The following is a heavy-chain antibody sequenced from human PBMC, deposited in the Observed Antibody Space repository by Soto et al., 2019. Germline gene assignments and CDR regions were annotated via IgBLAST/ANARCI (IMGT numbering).Heavy chain of an antibody. V-gene: IGHV3-23*01. CDR2: ISDSGGAT. J-gene: IGHJ6*02. Sequence: EVHLSESGGGLVQPGGSLRVSCVASGFIFSNYAMSWVRQAPGKGLEWVSVISDSGGATYYADSVKGRFTMSRDNSKNTLYLQMNSLRAEDTAVYYCAKGPLQLYGLDVWGQGTTVTVSS. D-gene: IGHD1-1*01. CDR3: AKGPLQLYGLDV. CDR1: GFIFSNYA.